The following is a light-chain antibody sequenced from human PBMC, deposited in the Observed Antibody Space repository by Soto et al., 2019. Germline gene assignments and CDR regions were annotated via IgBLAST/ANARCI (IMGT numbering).Light chain of an antibody. J-gene: IGLJ2*01. CDR2: DDK. CDR3: QVWDPTSHRV. Sequence: SYELTQPPSVSVALGQTARITCGGNNIGSKIVQWFHQKPGQAPVLVVFDDKNKPSGMSERFSGSNSGNTATLTISRVEAGDEADYYCQVWDPTSHRVFGGGTKLTVL. V-gene: IGLV3-21*02. CDR1: NIGSKI.